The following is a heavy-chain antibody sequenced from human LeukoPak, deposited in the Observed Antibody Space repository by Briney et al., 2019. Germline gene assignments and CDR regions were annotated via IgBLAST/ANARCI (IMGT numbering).Heavy chain of an antibody. Sequence: GGSLRLSCAASGFAFSSYAMSWVRQAPGKGLEWVSAISGSGGSTYYADSVKGRFTISRDNSKNTLYLQMNSLRAEDTAVYYCARERAYYYDSSGYYPDALDIWGQGTMVTVSS. CDR3: ARERAYYYDSSGYYPDALDI. CDR2: ISGSGGST. V-gene: IGHV3-23*01. D-gene: IGHD3-22*01. J-gene: IGHJ3*02. CDR1: GFAFSSYA.